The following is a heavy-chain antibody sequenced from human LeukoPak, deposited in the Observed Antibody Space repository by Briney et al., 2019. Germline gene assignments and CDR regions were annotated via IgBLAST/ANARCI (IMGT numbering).Heavy chain of an antibody. CDR1: GFTFSSYA. CDR2: ITGGGGNT. D-gene: IGHD3-10*01. J-gene: IGHJ6*03. Sequence: PGGSLRLSCAASGFTFSSYAMSWVRQAPGKGLEWVSVITGGGGNTYYADSVKGRFTISKDNAKNSLYLQMNSLRAEDTAVYYCAREGHYYGSGTYYRHATYSYFMDVWGKGTTVTVSS. CDR3: AREGHYYGSGTYYRHATYSYFMDV. V-gene: IGHV3-23*01.